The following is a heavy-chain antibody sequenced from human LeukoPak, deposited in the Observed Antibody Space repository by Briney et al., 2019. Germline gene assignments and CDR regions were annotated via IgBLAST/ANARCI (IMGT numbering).Heavy chain of an antibody. CDR1: GSSISGSNYY. CDR2: IYYSGST. V-gene: IGHV4-39*07. CDR3: ARYIVSYPHDAFDI. J-gene: IGHJ3*02. D-gene: IGHD1-26*01. Sequence: SETLSLTCTVSGSSISGSNYYWGWIRQPPGKGLEWIGSIYYSGSTYYNPSLKSRVTISVDTSKKPFSLKLSSVTAADTAFYYCARYIVSYPHDAFDIWGQGTMVTVSS.